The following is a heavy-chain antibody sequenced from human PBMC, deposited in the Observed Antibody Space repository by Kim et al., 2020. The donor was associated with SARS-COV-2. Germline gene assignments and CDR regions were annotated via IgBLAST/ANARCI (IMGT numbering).Heavy chain of an antibody. CDR2: K. J-gene: IGHJ4*02. D-gene: IGHD3-16*01. CDR3: ARYVGRGNFDY. Sequence: KYYVDSLKGRFTISRDNAKNSLFLQMNSLRAEDTAVYYCARYVGRGNFDYWGQGTLVTVSS. V-gene: IGHV3-7*03.